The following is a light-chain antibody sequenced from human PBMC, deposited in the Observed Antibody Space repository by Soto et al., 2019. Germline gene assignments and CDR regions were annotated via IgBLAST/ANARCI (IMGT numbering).Light chain of an antibody. CDR3: QQYHTYST. V-gene: IGKV1-5*01. J-gene: IGKJ1*01. CDR1: QTISNW. CDR2: DAS. Sequence: DIQMTQSPSTLSSSVGYRFTFTCRASQTISNWLAWYQQKPGKAPKLLIYDASNLKSGVPSRFSGSGSGTEFTLTISSLQPDDFATYYCQQYHTYSTFGQGTKVDIK.